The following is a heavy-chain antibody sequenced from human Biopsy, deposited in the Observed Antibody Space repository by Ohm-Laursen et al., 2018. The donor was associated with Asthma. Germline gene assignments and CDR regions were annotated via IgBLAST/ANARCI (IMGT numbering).Heavy chain of an antibody. CDR3: PKDVFPGWEVRRGPDY. CDR2: RSFYGSNK. CDR1: ACRYRNYG. V-gene: IGHV3-30*18. Sequence: LRLSCSASACRYRNYGMYWVRQAAGKGLEWVAVRSFYGSNKDFADSVKGRFTISRDNSKNTMYLEMNSLRAEDTAVYYCPKDVFPGWEVRRGPDYWGQGTLVPVSA. D-gene: IGHD1-26*01. J-gene: IGHJ4*02.